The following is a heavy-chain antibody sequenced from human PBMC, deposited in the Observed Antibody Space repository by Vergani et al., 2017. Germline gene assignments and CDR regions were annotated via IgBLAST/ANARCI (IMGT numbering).Heavy chain of an antibody. D-gene: IGHD4-23*01. J-gene: IGHJ4*02. Sequence: QVQLVESGGGVVQPGRSLRLSCAASGFTFSSYAMHWVRQAPGKGLEWVAVISYDGSNKYYADPVKGRFTISRDNSKNTLYLQMNSLRAEDTAVYYCARDLPDYGGSFDSWGQGTLVTVSS. CDR1: GFTFSSYA. V-gene: IGHV3-30-3*01. CDR3: ARDLPDYGGSFDS. CDR2: ISYDGSNK.